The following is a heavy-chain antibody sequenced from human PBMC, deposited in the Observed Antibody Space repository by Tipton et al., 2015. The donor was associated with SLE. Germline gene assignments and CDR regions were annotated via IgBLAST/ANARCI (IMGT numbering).Heavy chain of an antibody. J-gene: IGHJ6*03. CDR1: GGSISSFY. Sequence: TLSLTCTVSGGSISSFYWSWIRQPPGKGLEWIGEINHSGSTNYNPSLKSRVTISVDTSKNQFSLKLSSVTAADTAVYYCARERLYYYYMDVWGKGTTVTVSS. V-gene: IGHV4-34*01. CDR3: ARERLYYYYMDV. CDR2: INHSGST.